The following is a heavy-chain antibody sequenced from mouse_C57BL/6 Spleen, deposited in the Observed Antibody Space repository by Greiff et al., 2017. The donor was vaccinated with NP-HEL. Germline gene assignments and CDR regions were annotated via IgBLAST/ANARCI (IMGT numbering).Heavy chain of an antibody. CDR1: GYTFTDYY. V-gene: IGHV1-26*01. CDR3: ARRGKFGGYFDY. D-gene: IGHD3-1*01. CDR2: INPNNGGT. Sequence: EVQLQQSGPELVKPGASVKISCKASGYTFTDYYMNWVKQSHGKSLEWIGDINPNNGGTSYNQKFKGKATLTVDKSSSTAYMELRSLTSEDSAVYYCARRGKFGGYFDYWGQGTTLTVSS. J-gene: IGHJ2*01.